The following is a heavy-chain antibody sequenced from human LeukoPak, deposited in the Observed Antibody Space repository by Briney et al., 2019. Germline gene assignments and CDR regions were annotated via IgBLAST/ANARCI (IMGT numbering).Heavy chain of an antibody. Sequence: PGGSLRLSCAASGFTFSSYSMNWVRQAPGKGLEWVSSISTSSLYIYYADSVKGRFTISRDNAKKSMYLQMNSLRAEDTAVYYCARAALRTPYTNSWFDNGFDYWGQGTLVTVSS. V-gene: IGHV3-21*01. CDR1: GFTFSSYS. CDR3: ARAALRTPYTNSWFDNGFDY. J-gene: IGHJ4*02. D-gene: IGHD6-13*01. CDR2: ISTSSLYI.